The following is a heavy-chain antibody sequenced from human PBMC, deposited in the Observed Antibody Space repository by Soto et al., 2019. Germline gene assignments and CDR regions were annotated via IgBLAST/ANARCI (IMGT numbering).Heavy chain of an antibody. CDR1: GYTFTSYW. V-gene: IGHV5-51*01. CDR2: IDPGDSDT. Sequence: GEYLKISCQGSGYTFTSYWIAWVRQMPGKGLEWMGIIDPGDSDTRYSPSFQGQDTISVDKSINTAYLQLRRLQASDTALYYCARRHSLYDGTVPRYYFDYLGKVTMITAAS. D-gene: IGHD1-7*01. J-gene: IGHJ4*02. CDR3: ARRHSLYDGTVPRYYFDY.